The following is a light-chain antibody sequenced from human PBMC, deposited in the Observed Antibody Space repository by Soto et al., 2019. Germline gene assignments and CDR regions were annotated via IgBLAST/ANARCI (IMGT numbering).Light chain of an antibody. CDR3: QQTFSPPSIT. V-gene: IGKV1-39*01. CDR2: APS. Sequence: DIHMTQSPSSLSASVGYRFTITCRASQSISSYLNWYQQKPVKAPKLLXYAPSSLQSGVPSRFSGSGSGSEFTLTISSLQHEDFAKYYCQQTFSPPSITFGQGTRLEIK. CDR1: QSISSY. J-gene: IGKJ5*01.